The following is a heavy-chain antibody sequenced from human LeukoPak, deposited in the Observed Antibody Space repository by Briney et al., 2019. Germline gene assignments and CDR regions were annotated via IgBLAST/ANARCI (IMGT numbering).Heavy chain of an antibody. CDR2: LNPNSGGT. D-gene: IGHD6-13*01. V-gene: IGHV1-2*02. CDR1: GYTXTAYY. Sequence: EASVKVSCKASGYTXTAYYMHWVRQAPGQGPGWMGWLNPNSGGTDYAQKFQGRVTMTRDTSISTAYMELSSLTSDDTAVYYCARDGIYSRNFDAFDIWGQGTMVTVSS. CDR3: ARDGIYSRNFDAFDI. J-gene: IGHJ3*02.